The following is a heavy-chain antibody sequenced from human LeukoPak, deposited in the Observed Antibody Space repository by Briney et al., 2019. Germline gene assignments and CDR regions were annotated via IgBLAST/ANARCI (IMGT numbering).Heavy chain of an antibody. CDR1: GYTFTGYY. CDR2: IAPVSGGT. J-gene: IGHJ4*02. D-gene: IGHD3-10*01. V-gene: IGHV1-2*02. CDR3: ARVRSKFMVWGGDYDS. Sequence: ASVKVSCKASGYTFTGYYMHWVRQAPGQGLEWMGWIAPVSGGTKLVQKFQGRVTLTTDTSISTAYMELSNLTSGDTAVYYCARVRSKFMVWGGDYDSWGQGSQVTVSS.